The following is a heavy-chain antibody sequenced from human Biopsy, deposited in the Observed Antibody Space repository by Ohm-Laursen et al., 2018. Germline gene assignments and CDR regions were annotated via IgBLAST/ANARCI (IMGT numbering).Heavy chain of an antibody. CDR3: AKDLKWDVSADYFDF. Sequence: SLRLSCTASGFNFDDWYMGRVRQTPGKGLEWVSSINGGGDGTFYADSVKGRFSISRDNSKNTLYLQMKSLRAEDTALYYCAKDLKWDVSADYFDFWGQGTLVTVSS. J-gene: IGHJ4*02. CDR2: INGGGDGT. CDR1: GFNFDDWY. V-gene: IGHV3-23*01. D-gene: IGHD1-26*01.